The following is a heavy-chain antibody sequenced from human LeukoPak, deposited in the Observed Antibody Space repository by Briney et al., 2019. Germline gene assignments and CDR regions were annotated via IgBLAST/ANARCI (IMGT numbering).Heavy chain of an antibody. D-gene: IGHD2-21*01. CDR1: GFTFSSYW. Sequence: GGSLRLSCAASGFTFSSYWMHWVRQAPGKGLVWVSRINSDGSSTSYADSVKGRFTISRDNAKNTLYLQMNSLTAEDTAVHYCVRAYHPGGWFDPWGQGTLVTVSS. CDR3: VRAYHPGGWFDP. V-gene: IGHV3-74*01. J-gene: IGHJ5*02. CDR2: INSDGSST.